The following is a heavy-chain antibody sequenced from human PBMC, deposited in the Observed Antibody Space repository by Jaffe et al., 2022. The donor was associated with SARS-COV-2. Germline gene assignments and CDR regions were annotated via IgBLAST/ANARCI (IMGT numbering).Heavy chain of an antibody. D-gene: IGHD3-22*01. CDR2: ISGSGGST. Sequence: EVQLLESGGGLVQPGGSLRLSCAASGFTFSSYAMSWVRQAPGKGLEWVSAISGSGGSTYYADSVKGRFTISRDNSKNTLYLQMNSLRAEDTAVYYCAKAGLIDTMIVVVITGYFDYWGQGTLVTVSS. CDR3: AKAGLIDTMIVVVITGYFDY. V-gene: IGHV3-23*01. J-gene: IGHJ4*02. CDR1: GFTFSSYA.